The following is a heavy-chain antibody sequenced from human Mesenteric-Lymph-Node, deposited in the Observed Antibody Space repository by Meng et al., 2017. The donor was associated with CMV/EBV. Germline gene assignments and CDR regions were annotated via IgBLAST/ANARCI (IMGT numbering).Heavy chain of an antibody. CDR2: INHSGST. D-gene: IGHD4-23*01. Sequence: QGQLQQWGAGLFKPSETRSLTCAVDGGSFSGYYWSWIRQPPGKGLEWIGEINHSGSTNYNPSLKSRVTISVDTSKNQFSLKLSSVTAADTAVYYCARHQRWLKSEGGFNYWGQGTLVTVSS. J-gene: IGHJ4*02. CDR1: GGSFSGYY. V-gene: IGHV4-34*01. CDR3: ARHQRWLKSEGGFNY.